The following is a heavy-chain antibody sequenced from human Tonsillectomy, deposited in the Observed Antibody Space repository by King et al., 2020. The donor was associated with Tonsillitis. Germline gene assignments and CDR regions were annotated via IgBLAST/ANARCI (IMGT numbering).Heavy chain of an antibody. CDR1: NGSISSYY. J-gene: IGHJ6*03. V-gene: IGHV4-59*01. D-gene: IGHD6-19*01. Sequence: QLQESGPGLVKPSETLSLTCTVSNGSISSYYWSWIRQPPGKGLEWIGFIYDTGSTNYNPSLKRRVTISLDTSKNHFSLKLTSVTAADTAVYYCARLQWLAPYYYYMDVWGQGTTVTVSS. CDR2: IYDTGST. CDR3: ARLQWLAPYYYYMDV.